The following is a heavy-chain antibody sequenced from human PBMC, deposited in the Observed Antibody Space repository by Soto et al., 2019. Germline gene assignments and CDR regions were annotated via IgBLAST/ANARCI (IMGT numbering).Heavy chain of an antibody. J-gene: IGHJ4*02. CDR3: ARWSISGWYEGTRGTDY. V-gene: IGHV3-74*01. D-gene: IGHD6-19*01. CDR2: INSYGSST. Sequence: PGGSLRRSCAASGFTFSSYSMNWVRQAPGKGLVWVSRINSYGSSTSYADSVKGRFTISRDNAKNTLYLQMNSLRAEDTAVYYCARWSISGWYEGTRGTDYWGQGTLVTVSS. CDR1: GFTFSSYS.